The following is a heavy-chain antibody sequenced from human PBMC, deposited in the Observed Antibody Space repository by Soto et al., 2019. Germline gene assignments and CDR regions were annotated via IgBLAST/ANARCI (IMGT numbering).Heavy chain of an antibody. CDR1: GFTFSGYG. V-gene: IGHV3-23*01. D-gene: IGHD1-7*01. J-gene: IGHJ4*02. Sequence: EVQLLESGGGLVQPGGSLRLSCAASGFTFSGYGLTWVRQAPGKGLEWVSFSSATGAGTYYADSVKGRFTISRDNSKNTLYRQMTSLRADDTAVYYCAKDRRAGGNYGFYSDFWGQGALVIVSS. CDR3: AKDRRAGGNYGFYSDF. CDR2: SSATGAGT.